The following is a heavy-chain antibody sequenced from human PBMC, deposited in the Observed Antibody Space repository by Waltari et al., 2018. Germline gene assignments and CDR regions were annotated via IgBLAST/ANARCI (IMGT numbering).Heavy chain of an antibody. CDR1: GFTFRGDT. CDR3: AREWGVMVGTAGYYFDY. V-gene: IGHV3-21*01. CDR2: ISICSSYI. J-gene: IGHJ4*02. D-gene: IGHD3-9*01. Sequence: EVQLVGSGGGLVRPGGYLRLSCAASGFTFRGDTLNWFRQAPGKGLELVSSISICSSYIFYADSVKGRFTISRDNAKNSLYLQMNSLRVEDTAVYYCAREWGVMVGTAGYYFDYWGQGSLVTVSS.